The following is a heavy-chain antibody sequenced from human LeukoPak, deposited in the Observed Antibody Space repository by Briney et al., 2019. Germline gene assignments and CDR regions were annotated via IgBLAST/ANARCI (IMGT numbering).Heavy chain of an antibody. J-gene: IGHJ5*02. CDR1: GFTFSSYS. D-gene: IGHD3-16*01. Sequence: GGSLRLSCAASGFTFSSYSMNWVRQAPGKGLEWVSSISSSSSYIYYADSVKGRFTISRDNAKNSLYLQMNSLRAGDTAVDFCAGRCPEKAYPNWFGPLGQGTPVTGSS. CDR2: ISSSSSYI. V-gene: IGHV3-21*01. CDR3: AGRCPEKAYPNWFGP.